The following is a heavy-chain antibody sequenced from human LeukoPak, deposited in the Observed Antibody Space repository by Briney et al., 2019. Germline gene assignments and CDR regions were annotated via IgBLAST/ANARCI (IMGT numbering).Heavy chain of an antibody. D-gene: IGHD3-22*01. Sequence: MASETLSLTCTVSGGSISSYYWSWIRQPAGKGLEWIGLIYTSGSTNYNPSLKSRVTISVDTSKNQFSLKLSSVTAADTAVYYCARQRRGYYDSSGYYYEDYWGQGTLVTVSS. J-gene: IGHJ4*02. CDR1: GGSISSYY. CDR3: ARQRRGYYDSSGYYYEDY. V-gene: IGHV4-4*07. CDR2: IYTSGST.